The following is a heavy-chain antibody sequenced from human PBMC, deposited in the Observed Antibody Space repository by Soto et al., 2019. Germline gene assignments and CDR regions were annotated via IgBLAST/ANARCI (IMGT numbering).Heavy chain of an antibody. CDR2: INPNSGGT. V-gene: IGHV1-2*04. Sequence: GASVKVSCKASGYTFTGYYMDWVRQAPGQGLEWMGWINPNSGGTNYAQKFQGWVTMTRDTSISTAYMELSRLRSDDTAVYYCARGITGTTTWFDPWGQGTLVTVSS. J-gene: IGHJ5*02. CDR1: GYTFTGYY. CDR3: ARGITGTTTWFDP. D-gene: IGHD1-7*01.